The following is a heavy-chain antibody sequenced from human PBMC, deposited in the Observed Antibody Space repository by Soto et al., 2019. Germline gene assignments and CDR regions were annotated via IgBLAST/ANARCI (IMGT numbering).Heavy chain of an antibody. CDR1: GGSISSNDYS. CDR2: LHTSGSS. D-gene: IGHD5-18*01. V-gene: IGHV4-30-4*01. CDR3: ARAEYIYGYVDFDF. J-gene: IGHJ4*02. Sequence: QVQLQESGPGLVKPSQTLSLTCTVSGGSISSNDYSWSWIRQPPGKGLEWIGYLHTSGSSYYNPSRRSRVSISVEASKNQFSLKLNSVTATDTAVYYGARAEYIYGYVDFDFWGQGTLVTVSS.